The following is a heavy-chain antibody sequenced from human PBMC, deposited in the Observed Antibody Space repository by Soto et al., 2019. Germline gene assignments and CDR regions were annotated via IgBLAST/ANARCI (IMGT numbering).Heavy chain of an antibody. Sequence: QVQLVQSGAEVKKPGSSVKVSCKASGGTFSSYAISWVRQAPGQGLEWMGGIIPIFGTANYAQKFQGRVTITADESTSTAYMELSSLRSEDTAVYYCAREKEDYVWGSYRYLAFDIWGQGTMVTVSS. CDR2: IIPIFGTA. CDR1: GGTFSSYA. CDR3: AREKEDYVWGSYRYLAFDI. J-gene: IGHJ3*02. V-gene: IGHV1-69*01. D-gene: IGHD3-16*02.